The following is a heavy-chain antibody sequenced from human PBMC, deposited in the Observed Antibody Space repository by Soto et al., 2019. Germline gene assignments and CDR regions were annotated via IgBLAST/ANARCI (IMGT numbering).Heavy chain of an antibody. V-gene: IGHV3-30*04. CDR3: ARELERVFDY. D-gene: IGHD1-1*01. Sequence: PGGSLRLSCAASGFTISSYAMHWVRRAPGKGLEWVAVIAYDGRNKYYADSVKGRFTISRDNSKNTLYLQMNSLRIEDTAVYYCARELERVFDYWGQGTLVTVSS. J-gene: IGHJ4*02. CDR2: IAYDGRNK. CDR1: GFTISSYA.